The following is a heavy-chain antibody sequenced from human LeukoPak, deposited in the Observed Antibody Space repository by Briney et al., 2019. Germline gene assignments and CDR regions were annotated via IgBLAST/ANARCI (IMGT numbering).Heavy chain of an antibody. V-gene: IGHV4-31*03. CDR1: GGSISSGGYY. J-gene: IGHJ4*02. CDR3: ARHGYSYGLAVAYYFDY. D-gene: IGHD5-18*01. Sequence: SQTLSLTCTVSGGSISSGGYYWSWIRQHPGKGLEWIGYIYYSGSTYYNPSLKSRVTISVDTSKNQFSLKLSSVTAADTAVYYCARHGYSYGLAVAYYFDYWGQGTLVTVSS. CDR2: IYYSGST.